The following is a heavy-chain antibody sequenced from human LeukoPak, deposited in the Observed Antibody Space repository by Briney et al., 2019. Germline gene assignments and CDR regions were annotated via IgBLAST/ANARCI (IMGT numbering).Heavy chain of an antibody. V-gene: IGHV1-24*01. CDR2: FDPEDGET. Sequence: GASVKVSCKVSGYTLTELSMHWVRQAPGKGLEWMGGFDPEDGETIYAQKFQGRVTMTEDTSTDTAYMELSSLRSEDTAVYYCARGETPGFLYSYGSNPFDYWGQGTLVTVSS. J-gene: IGHJ4*02. CDR3: ARGETPGFLYSYGSNPFDY. CDR1: GYTLTELS. D-gene: IGHD5-18*01.